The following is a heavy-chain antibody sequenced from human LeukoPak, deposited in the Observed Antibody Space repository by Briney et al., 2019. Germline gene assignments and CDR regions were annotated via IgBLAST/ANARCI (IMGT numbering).Heavy chain of an antibody. V-gene: IGHV3-30*18. CDR1: GFTFSSYE. Sequence: GGSLRLSCAASGFTFSSYEMNWVRQAPGKGLEWVAVISYDGSNKYYADSVKGRFTISRDNSKNTLYLQMNSLRAEDTAVYYCAKDQRAFDAFDIWGQGTMVTVSS. CDR2: ISYDGSNK. J-gene: IGHJ3*02. CDR3: AKDQRAFDAFDI.